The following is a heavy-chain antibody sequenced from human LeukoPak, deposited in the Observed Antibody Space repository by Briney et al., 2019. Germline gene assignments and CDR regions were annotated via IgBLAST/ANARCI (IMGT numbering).Heavy chain of an antibody. CDR2: INHSGST. Sequence: PSETLSLTCAVYGGSFSGYYWSWLRPAPGKGLEWIGEINHSGSTNYNPSLKSRVTISVDTSKSQFSLKLNCVTAADTAMYYCARGEYQPRFEPWGQGTLVTVSS. J-gene: IGHJ5*02. CDR3: ARGEYQPRFEP. V-gene: IGHV4-34*01. CDR1: GGSFSGYY. D-gene: IGHD2-2*01.